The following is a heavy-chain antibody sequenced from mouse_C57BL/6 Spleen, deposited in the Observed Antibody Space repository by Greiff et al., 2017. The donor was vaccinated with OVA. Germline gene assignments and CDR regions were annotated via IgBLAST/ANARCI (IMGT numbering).Heavy chain of an antibody. CDR1: GFTFSDYG. J-gene: IGHJ4*01. D-gene: IGHD1-1*01. CDR2: ISSGSSTI. Sequence: EVQRVESGGGLVKPGGSLKLSCAASGFTFSDYGMHWVRQAPEKGLEWVAYISSGSSTIYYADTVKGRFTISRDNAKNTLFLQMTSLRSEATAMDYCARGYYGSDAMDYWGQGTSVTVSS. V-gene: IGHV5-17*01. CDR3: ARGYYGSDAMDY.